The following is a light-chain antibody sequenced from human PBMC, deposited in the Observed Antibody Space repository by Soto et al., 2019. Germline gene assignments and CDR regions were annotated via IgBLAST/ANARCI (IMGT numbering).Light chain of an antibody. CDR1: NSNMGRNY. Sequence: LTQTPSASGTPGQRITISCSGSNSNMGRNYVYWYQQVPGTAPKLLMYRNDVRPSGVPDRFTGSKSGTSASLAISGLRSEDEADYYCAVWDNSLNGVAFGGGTKLTVL. CDR3: AVWDNSLNGVA. J-gene: IGLJ2*01. V-gene: IGLV1-47*01. CDR2: RND.